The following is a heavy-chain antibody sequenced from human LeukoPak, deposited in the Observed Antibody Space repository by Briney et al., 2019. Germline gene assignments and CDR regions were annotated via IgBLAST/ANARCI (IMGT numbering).Heavy chain of an antibody. V-gene: IGHV3-30*02. CDR3: AKGLEAMIVVVPAAIGGDAFDI. CDR2: IRYDGSNK. CDR1: GFTFSSYG. D-gene: IGHD2-2*02. J-gene: IGHJ3*02. Sequence: QPGGSLRLSCAASGFTFSSYGMHWVRQAPGKGLEWVAFIRYDGSNKYYADSVKGRFTISRDNSKNTLYLQMNSLRAEDTAVYYCAKGLEAMIVVVPAAIGGDAFDIWGQGTMVTVSS.